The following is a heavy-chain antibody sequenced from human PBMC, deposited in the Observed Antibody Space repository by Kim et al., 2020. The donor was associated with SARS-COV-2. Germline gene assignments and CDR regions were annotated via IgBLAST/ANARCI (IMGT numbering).Heavy chain of an antibody. D-gene: IGHD3-10*01. Sequence: LKSRVTISVDTSKNQFSLKLSSVTAADTAVYYCARYYGSGSYYDYYYGMDVWGQGTTVTVSS. V-gene: IGHV4-59*01. CDR3: ARYYGSGSYYDYYYGMDV. J-gene: IGHJ6*02.